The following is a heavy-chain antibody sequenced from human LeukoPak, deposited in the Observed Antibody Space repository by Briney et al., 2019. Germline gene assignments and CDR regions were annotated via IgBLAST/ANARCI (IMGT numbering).Heavy chain of an antibody. J-gene: IGHJ4*02. CDR1: GFTFSSSA. V-gene: IGHV3-23*01. Sequence: GGSLRLSCAASGFTFSSSAMTWVRQAPGEGLEWVSAISGSSYTTFYADSVQGRFTISRDNSRNTLYLQMNSLRAEDTAVYYCAKSRITMVRGVIPPDFDYWGQGTLVTVSS. D-gene: IGHD3-10*01. CDR2: ISGSSYTT. CDR3: AKSRITMVRGVIPPDFDY.